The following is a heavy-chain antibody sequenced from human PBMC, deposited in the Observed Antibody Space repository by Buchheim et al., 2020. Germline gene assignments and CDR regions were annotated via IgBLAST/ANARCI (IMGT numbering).Heavy chain of an antibody. D-gene: IGHD3-22*01. Sequence: QVQLVESGGGVVQPGRSLRLSCAASGFTFSSYGMHWVRQAPGKGLEWVAVIWYDGSNKYYADSVKGRFTISRDNSKNTLYLQMNSLRAEDTAVYYCARSGDSSGYYHSYWYFDLWGRGTL. J-gene: IGHJ2*01. CDR3: ARSGDSSGYYHSYWYFDL. V-gene: IGHV3-33*01. CDR1: GFTFSSYG. CDR2: IWYDGSNK.